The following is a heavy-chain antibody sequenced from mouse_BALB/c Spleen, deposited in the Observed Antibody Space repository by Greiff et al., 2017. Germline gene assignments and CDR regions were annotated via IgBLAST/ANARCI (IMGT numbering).Heavy chain of an antibody. CDR1: GDSITSGY. Sequence: DVKLQESGPSLVKPSQTLSLTCSVTGDSITSGYWNWIRKFPGNKLEYMGYISYSGSTYYNPSLKSRISITRDTSKNQYYLQLNSVTTEDTATYYCARRGIYYYGSSYYFDYWGQGTTLTVSS. V-gene: IGHV3-8*02. CDR3: ARRGIYYYGSSYYFDY. CDR2: ISYSGST. J-gene: IGHJ2*01. D-gene: IGHD1-1*01.